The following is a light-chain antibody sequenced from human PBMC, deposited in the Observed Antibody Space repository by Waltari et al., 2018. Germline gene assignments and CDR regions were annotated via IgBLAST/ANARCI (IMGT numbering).Light chain of an antibody. J-gene: IGLJ3*02. V-gene: IGLV2-23*01. Sequence: QSALTQPASVSGSPGQSITISCTESSSDVGSHNFVSWYQQHPGKAPKGIVYEDNKRPAVLSNRFSGSNAGNTASLTISGLQADDEADYYCCSYAGGSPRWVFGGGTKLTVL. CDR3: CSYAGGSPRWV. CDR2: EDN. CDR1: SSDVGSHNF.